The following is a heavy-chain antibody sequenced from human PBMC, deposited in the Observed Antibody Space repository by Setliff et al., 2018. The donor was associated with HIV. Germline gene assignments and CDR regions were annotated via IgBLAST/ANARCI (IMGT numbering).Heavy chain of an antibody. CDR1: GYSISSGYY. CDR3: ARVRWLVRYFGY. CDR2: INHSGST. D-gene: IGHD6-19*01. Sequence: PSETLSLTCGVSGYSISSGYYWSWIRQPPGKGLEWIGEINHSGSTNSNPSLKSRVTISVDTSKNQFSLKLSSVTAADTAVYSCARVRWLVRYFGYWGQGTLVTVSS. V-gene: IGHV4-34*01. J-gene: IGHJ4*02.